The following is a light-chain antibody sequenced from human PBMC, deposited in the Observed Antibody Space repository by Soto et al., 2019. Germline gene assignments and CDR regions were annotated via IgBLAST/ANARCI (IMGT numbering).Light chain of an antibody. J-gene: IGLJ3*02. V-gene: IGLV2-8*01. CDR3: SSFASSTTGV. CDR2: EVT. Sequence: QSALTQPPSASGSPGQSVTISCTGTSSDVGAYNYVSWYQQHAGKAPKLVIYEVTKRPPGVPDRFSGSKSANPPSLTVSGLPAEDEADYYCSSFASSTTGVFGGGTKHNVL. CDR1: SSDVGAYNY.